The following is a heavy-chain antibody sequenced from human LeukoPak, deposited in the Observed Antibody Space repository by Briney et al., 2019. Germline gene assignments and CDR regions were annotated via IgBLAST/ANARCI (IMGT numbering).Heavy chain of an antibody. Sequence: SETLSLTCTVSGGSISSGGNYWTWIRQNPGRGLEWIGYINYSGNAYYNPSLKSRVTISVDTSKNQFSLKLSSVTAADTAVYYCARNELISSNYYYYGMDVWGQGTTVTVSS. CDR3: ARNELISSNYYYYGMDV. CDR2: INYSGNA. CDR1: GGSISSGGNY. J-gene: IGHJ6*02. V-gene: IGHV4-31*03.